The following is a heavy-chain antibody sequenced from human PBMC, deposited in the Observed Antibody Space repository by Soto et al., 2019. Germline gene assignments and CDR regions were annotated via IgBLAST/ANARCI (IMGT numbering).Heavy chain of an antibody. CDR2: IHHSGTT. CDR1: AGSLSDYF. J-gene: IGHJ6*02. D-gene: IGHD3-3*01. Sequence: QVQLQQWGAGLLKPSETLSLACAFYAGSLSDYFWGWIRHPPGKGLEWIGEIHHSGTTHYNPALKSRVTISVATSKHQFSLRPNSVAASETAVYYWARRPVSLSGKFFFFSNGLHVCGQGTTVIVSS. CDR3: ARRPVSLSGKFFFFSNGLHV. V-gene: IGHV4-34*01.